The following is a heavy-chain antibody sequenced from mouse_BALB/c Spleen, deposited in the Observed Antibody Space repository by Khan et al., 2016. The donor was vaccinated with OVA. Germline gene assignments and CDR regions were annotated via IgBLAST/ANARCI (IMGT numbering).Heavy chain of an antibody. V-gene: IGHV1-54*01. J-gene: IGHJ3*01. D-gene: IGHD2-1*01. Sequence: VQLQESGAELVRPGTSVKVSCKASGYAFTDYLIEWVKQRPGQGLEWIGVINPGSGNTNYNEKFKGKATLTADKSSSTAYMQLSSLTSDDSAVYVCARGGYGTLAYWGQGTPVTVSA. CDR3: ARGGYGTLAY. CDR2: INPGSGNT. CDR1: GYAFTDYL.